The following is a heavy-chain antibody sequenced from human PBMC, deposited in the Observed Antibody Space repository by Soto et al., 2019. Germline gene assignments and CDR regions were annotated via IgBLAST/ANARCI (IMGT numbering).Heavy chain of an antibody. Sequence: GGSLRLSCAASGFSFSDHYMDWVRQAPGKGLEWVGRTRKKTNSYSTEYAASVKGRFTVSRDDSKNSLYLQMNSLKAEDTAVYYCTKVGSGFNYDDWGQGTLVTVSS. D-gene: IGHD5-12*01. CDR3: TKVGSGFNYDD. V-gene: IGHV3-72*01. CDR1: GFSFSDHY. CDR2: TRKKTNSYST. J-gene: IGHJ4*02.